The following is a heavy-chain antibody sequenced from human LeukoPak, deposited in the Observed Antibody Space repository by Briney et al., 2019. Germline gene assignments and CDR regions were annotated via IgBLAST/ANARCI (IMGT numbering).Heavy chain of an antibody. V-gene: IGHV4-59*01. Sequence: TSSETLSLTCTVSGGSISSYYWSWIRQPPGKGLEWIGYIYYSGSTNYNPSLKSRVTISVDTSKNQFSLKLSSVTAADTAVYYCARSHSVWTSVDHWGHGTLVTVSS. CDR1: GGSISSYY. CDR2: IYYSGST. J-gene: IGHJ4*01. CDR3: ARSHSVWTSVDH. D-gene: IGHD3/OR15-3a*01.